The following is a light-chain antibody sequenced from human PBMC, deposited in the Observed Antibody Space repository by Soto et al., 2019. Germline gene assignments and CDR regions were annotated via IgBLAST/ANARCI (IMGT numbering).Light chain of an antibody. J-gene: IGKJ5*01. V-gene: IGKV3-11*01. CDR3: QQRSDWPPIT. CDR1: QSVSDY. CDR2: DAS. Sequence: EVVLTQSPATLSLSPGESATLSCRASQSVSDYLAWYQQKPGQAPRLLIYDASNRATGIPARFSGSGSGTDFTLTISRLEPEDFAIYFCQQRSDWPPITFGRGTRLEIK.